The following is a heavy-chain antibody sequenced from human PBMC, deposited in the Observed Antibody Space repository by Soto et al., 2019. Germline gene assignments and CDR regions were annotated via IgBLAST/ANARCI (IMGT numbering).Heavy chain of an antibody. Sequence: QMQLVQSAAEVREPGTSVRVSCRASGFDFGSFGIQFLRQTRGRGLEWIGWIVVVSGSTNYARQFQGRVAISRDMSSSTAYLALYDLKSDDTAVYFCSADHPHMAMGWPVWGQGTTVTVSS. D-gene: IGHD1-26*01. CDR1: GFDFGSFG. V-gene: IGHV1-58*02. CDR2: IVVVSGST. CDR3: SADHPHMAMGWPV. J-gene: IGHJ6*02.